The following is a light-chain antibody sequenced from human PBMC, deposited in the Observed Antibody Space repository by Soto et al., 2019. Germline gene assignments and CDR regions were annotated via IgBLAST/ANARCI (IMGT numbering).Light chain of an antibody. J-gene: IGLJ1*01. CDR3: CSYGGSYALYV. Sequence: QSALTQPRSVSGSPGQSVTISCTGTSSDFVGYNYVSWYQHHPGKAPKLMIYDVSERPSGVPDRFSGSKSGNTASLTISGLQAEDEADYYCCSYGGSYALYVFGTGTKVTVL. CDR1: SSDFVGYNY. CDR2: DVS. V-gene: IGLV2-11*01.